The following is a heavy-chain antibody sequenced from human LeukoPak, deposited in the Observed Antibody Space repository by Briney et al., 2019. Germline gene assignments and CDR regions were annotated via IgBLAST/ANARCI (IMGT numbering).Heavy chain of an antibody. D-gene: IGHD3-3*01. CDR1: LFPFCNTW. CDR2: IKCKTDGVTT. CDR3: TTDPFVNYDFWSGYPPPYMDV. V-gene: IGHV3-15*01. J-gene: IGHJ6*03. Sequence: GGSLRLSCVASLFPFCNTWMSWSRQTQGEGLDCVRRIKCKTDGVTTEYAAPVKGRFTISRDDSKNTLYLQMNSLKTEDTAVYYCTTDPFVNYDFWSGYPPPYMDVWGKGTTVTVSS.